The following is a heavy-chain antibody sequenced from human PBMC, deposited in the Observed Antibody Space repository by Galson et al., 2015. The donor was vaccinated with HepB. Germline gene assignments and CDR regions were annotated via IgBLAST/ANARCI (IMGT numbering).Heavy chain of an antibody. J-gene: IGHJ1*01. D-gene: IGHD4-17*01. CDR2: IKKDGSEK. CDR3: AREHSQRLGSVTTTEYFNH. CDR1: GFIISNYW. Sequence: SLRLSCAASGFIISNYWMNWVRQAPGKGLEWVASIKKDGSEKSYVDSVKGRFTISRDNAKNSLYLQMNSLTVEDTAVYYCAREHSQRLGSVTTTEYFNHWGQGTLVTVSS. V-gene: IGHV3-7*03.